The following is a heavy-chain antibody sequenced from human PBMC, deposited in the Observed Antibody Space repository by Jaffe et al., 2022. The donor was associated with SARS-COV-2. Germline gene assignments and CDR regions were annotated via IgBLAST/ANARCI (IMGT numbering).Heavy chain of an antibody. Sequence: QVQLQESGPGLVKPSETLSLTCSVSGGSIRSYYWSWIRQPPGRGLEWIAYIHYTGSTNYNPSLKSRVTISVDTSKTQFSLKLNSVTSADTAVYYCAAFNWKPGGFDPWGQGTLVTVSS. CDR3: AAFNWKPGGFDP. J-gene: IGHJ5*01. D-gene: IGHD1-20*01. CDR2: IHYTGST. V-gene: IGHV4-59*01. CDR1: GGSIRSYY.